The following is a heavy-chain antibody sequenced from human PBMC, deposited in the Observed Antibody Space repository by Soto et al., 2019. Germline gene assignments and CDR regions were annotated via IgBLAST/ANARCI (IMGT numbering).Heavy chain of an antibody. CDR1: GGSISSSGYY. Sequence: SETLSLTCTVSGGSISSSGYYWAWIRQPPGKGLEWIGSIYHSGSTYYNPSLKSRVTISVDTSKNQFSLKLSSVTAADTAVYYCARQAVQQQLVRGWFDPWGQGTLVT. V-gene: IGHV4-39*01. J-gene: IGHJ5*02. CDR3: ARQAVQQQLVRGWFDP. CDR2: IYHSGST. D-gene: IGHD6-13*01.